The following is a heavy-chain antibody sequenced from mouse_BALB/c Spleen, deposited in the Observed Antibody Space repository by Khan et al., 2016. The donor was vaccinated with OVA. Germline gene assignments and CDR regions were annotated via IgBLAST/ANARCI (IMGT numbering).Heavy chain of an antibody. J-gene: IGHJ2*01. CDR3: TRSFYYGYYVDY. Sequence: EVQLLESGGGLVQPGGSRKLSCAASGFTFSSFGMHWVRQAPEKGLEWVAYISSDSSTIYYAAKVKGRFTISRDNPKNTLFLQMTSLRSDDTAMYYCTRSFYYGYYVDYWGQGNTLTVSS. D-gene: IGHD1-1*01. CDR1: GFTFSSFG. CDR2: ISSDSSTI. V-gene: IGHV5-17*02.